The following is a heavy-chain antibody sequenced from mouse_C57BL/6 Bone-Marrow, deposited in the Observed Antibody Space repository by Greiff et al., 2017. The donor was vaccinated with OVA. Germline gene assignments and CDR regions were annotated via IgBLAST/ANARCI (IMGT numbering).Heavy chain of an antibody. J-gene: IGHJ1*03. Sequence: EVKVVESGGGLVKPGGSLKLSCAASGFTFSSYAMSWVRQTPEKRLERVATISDGGSYTYYPDNVKGRFTISRDNAKNNLYLQMSHLKSEDTAMYYCARDLLGYYPHWYFDVWGTGTTVTVSS. D-gene: IGHD2-3*01. CDR1: GFTFSSYA. V-gene: IGHV5-4*01. CDR3: ARDLLGYYPHWYFDV. CDR2: ISDGGSYT.